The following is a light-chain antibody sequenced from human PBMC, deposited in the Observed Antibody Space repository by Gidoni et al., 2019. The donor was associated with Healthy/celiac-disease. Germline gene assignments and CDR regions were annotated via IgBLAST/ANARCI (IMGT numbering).Light chain of an antibody. V-gene: IGLV1-44*01. CDR1: SPNIGSNT. CDR3: AAWDDSLNGWV. J-gene: IGLJ3*02. Sequence: QSLLTQPRSPSGTPGPRVTISCSGSSPNIGSNTVNWYQQLPGTAPKLLIYSNNQRPSGVPDRFSGSKSGTSASLAISGLQSEDEADYYCAAWDDSLNGWVFGGGTKLTVL. CDR2: SNN.